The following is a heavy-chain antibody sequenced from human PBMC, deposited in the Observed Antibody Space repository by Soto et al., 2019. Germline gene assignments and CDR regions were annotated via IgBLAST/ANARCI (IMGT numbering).Heavy chain of an antibody. CDR1: GGSISSYY. J-gene: IGHJ5*02. Sequence: SETLSLTCTVSGGSISSYYWSWIRQPAGKGLEWIGRIYTSGSTNYNPSLKSRVTMSVDTSKNQFSLKLGSVTAADTAVYYCARDRYCSSTSCRNWFDPWGQGTLVTVSS. V-gene: IGHV4-4*07. D-gene: IGHD2-2*01. CDR3: ARDRYCSSTSCRNWFDP. CDR2: IYTSGST.